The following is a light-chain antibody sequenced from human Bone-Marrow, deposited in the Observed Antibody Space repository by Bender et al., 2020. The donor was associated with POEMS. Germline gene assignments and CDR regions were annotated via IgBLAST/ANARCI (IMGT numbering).Light chain of an antibody. V-gene: IGLV1-40*01. CDR1: SSNMGAGYG. CDR2: NNE. CDR3: CSYTDTSTLI. J-gene: IGLJ2*01. Sequence: QSVLTQPPSVSGAPGQTVTISCTGTSSNMGAGYGVNWYQQLPGTAPKLLIYNNENRPSGVPDRISGSKSGNSASLTISGLQPEDEADYFCCSYTDTSTLIFGGGTRVTVL.